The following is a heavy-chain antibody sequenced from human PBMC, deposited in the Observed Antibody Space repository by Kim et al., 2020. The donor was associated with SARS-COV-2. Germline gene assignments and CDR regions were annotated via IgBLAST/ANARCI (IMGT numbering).Heavy chain of an antibody. V-gene: IGHV3-15*01. CDR2: XXGNPDGGTA. Sequence: GGSLRLSCVASGVKFVNVWMSWVRQAPGKGLXXVGXXXGNPDGGTADYAEPVKGRXTISXXDSKXXVYLQMNSLKIEDTAKYYXTPDXXDYVXFAHSXVFEPXXQGXXXTV. CDR1: GVKFVNVW. CDR3: TPDXXDYVXFAHSXVFEP. D-gene: IGHD3-10*02. J-gene: IGHJ5*02.